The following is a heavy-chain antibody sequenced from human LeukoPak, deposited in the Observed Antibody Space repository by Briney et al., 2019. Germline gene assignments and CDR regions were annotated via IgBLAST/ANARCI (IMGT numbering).Heavy chain of an antibody. CDR2: INPNNGGT. V-gene: IGHV1-2*02. J-gene: IGHJ4*02. CDR1: GYTLTDNY. D-gene: IGHD6-19*01. Sequence: ASVKVSCKASGYTLTDNYMHWLRQAPGQGPEWMGWINPNNGGTKYAQKFQGRVTMTRDTSISTVYMDLSSLRSDDTAVYYCARVEVAGSCGFEYWGQGTLVTVPS. CDR3: ARVEVAGSCGFEY.